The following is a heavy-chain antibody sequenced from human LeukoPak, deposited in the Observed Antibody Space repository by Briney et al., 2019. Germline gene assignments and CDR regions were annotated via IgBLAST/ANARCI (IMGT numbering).Heavy chain of an antibody. D-gene: IGHD6-13*01. CDR1: GFTFSSYS. CDR3: ARVSSSWYAPFDY. CDR2: ISSSSSYI. Sequence: PGGSLRLSCAASGFTFSSYSMNWVRQAPGKGLEWVSSISSSSSYIYYADSVKGRFTISRDNAKNSLYLQMNRLRAEDTAVYYCARVSSSWYAPFDYWGQGTLVTVSS. J-gene: IGHJ4*02. V-gene: IGHV3-21*01.